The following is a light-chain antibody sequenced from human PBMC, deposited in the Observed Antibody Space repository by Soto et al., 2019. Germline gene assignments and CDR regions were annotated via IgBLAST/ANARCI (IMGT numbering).Light chain of an antibody. Sequence: DIVMTQSPAILSVSPGERATLSCRASQTVTRNYLAWHQQKPGQTPRLLVYGASSRATGIPDRFSGSGSGTDFTLTISRLEPEDFAVYYCQQHGSSPITFGQGTRLENK. V-gene: IGKV3-20*01. J-gene: IGKJ5*01. CDR3: QQHGSSPIT. CDR2: GAS. CDR1: QTVTRNY.